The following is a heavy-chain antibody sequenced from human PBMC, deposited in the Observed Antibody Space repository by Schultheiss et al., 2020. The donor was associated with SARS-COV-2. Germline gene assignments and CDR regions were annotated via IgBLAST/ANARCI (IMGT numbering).Heavy chain of an antibody. V-gene: IGHV3-23*01. CDR2: ISGSGGST. CDR3: ARGSQYQLSRLDY. J-gene: IGHJ4*02. CDR1: GFTFSSYA. Sequence: GGSLRLSCAASGFTFSSYAMSWVRQAPEKGLEWVSAISGSGGSTYYADSVKGRFTISRDNSKNTLYLQMNSLRAEDTAVYYCARGSQYQLSRLDYWGQGTLVTVSS. D-gene: IGHD2-2*01.